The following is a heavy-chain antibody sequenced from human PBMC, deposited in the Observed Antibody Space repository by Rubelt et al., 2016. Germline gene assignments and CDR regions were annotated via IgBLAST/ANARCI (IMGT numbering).Heavy chain of an antibody. V-gene: IGHV7-4-1*02. Sequence: QVQLVQSGSELKKPGASVKVSCKASGYSFATYPMNWVRQAPGQGLEWMGFINTNTGNPTYAQGLRGRYVFSLDTSVSTAYLQISSLKADDSAGYCGARLWWGDSGTDYWGHGALVTVS. CDR2: INTNTGNP. J-gene: IGHJ4*01. CDR1: GYSFATYP. CDR3: ARLWWGDSGTDY. D-gene: IGHD1-14*01.